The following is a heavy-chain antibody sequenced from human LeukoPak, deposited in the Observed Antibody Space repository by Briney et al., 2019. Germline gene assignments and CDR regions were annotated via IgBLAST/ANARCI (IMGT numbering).Heavy chain of an antibody. V-gene: IGHV2-70*01. D-gene: IGHD3-16*02. Sequence: SGPALVKPTQTLTXTCTFSGFSLSTSGMCVTWIRQPPGKALEWLALIDWDNDKYYSTSLKTRLTISKDTSKNQAVLTMTNMDPVDTATCYCARFVRDRPGAFDYWGRGTLVTVSS. CDR1: GFSLSTSGMC. CDR3: ARFVRDRPGAFDY. CDR2: IDWDNDK. J-gene: IGHJ4*02.